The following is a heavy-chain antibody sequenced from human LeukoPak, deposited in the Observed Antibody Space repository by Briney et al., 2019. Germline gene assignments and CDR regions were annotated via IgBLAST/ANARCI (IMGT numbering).Heavy chain of an antibody. CDR1: GGTFSSYA. J-gene: IGHJ4*02. CDR2: IIPIFGTA. D-gene: IGHD6-19*01. V-gene: IGHV1-69*05. Sequence: ASVKVSCKASGGTFSSYAISWVRQAPGQGLEWMGGIIPIFGTANYAQKFQGRVTITTDESTSTAYMELSSLRSEDTAVYYCARDPGIAVAGLDYWGQGTLVTVSS. CDR3: ARDPGIAVAGLDY.